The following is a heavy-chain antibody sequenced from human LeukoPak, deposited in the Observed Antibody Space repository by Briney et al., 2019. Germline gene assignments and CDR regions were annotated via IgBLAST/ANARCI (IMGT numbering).Heavy chain of an antibody. V-gene: IGHV1-24*01. D-gene: IGHD3-10*01. CDR1: GYTFTSYY. CDR2: FDPEDGET. Sequence: GASVKVSCKASGYTFTSYYMHWVRQAPGQGLEWMGGFDPEDGETIYAQKFQGRVTMTEDTSTDTAYMELSSLRSEDTAVYYCATFGTAWFAESEHNYWGQGTLVTVSS. J-gene: IGHJ4*02. CDR3: ATFGTAWFAESEHNY.